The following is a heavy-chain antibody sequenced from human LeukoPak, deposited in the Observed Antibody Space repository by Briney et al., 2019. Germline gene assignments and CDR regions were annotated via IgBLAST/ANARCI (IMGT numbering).Heavy chain of an antibody. CDR3: ARRGRIESAFWSGSHSKSYYFSGMDV. D-gene: IGHD3-3*01. J-gene: IGHJ6*02. CDR1: GYTFTSYD. CDR2: MNPNSGDT. Sequence: ASVKVSCKASGYTFTSYDINWVRQATGQGLEWMGWMNPNSGDTDYAQKFQGRVTMTRNTSISTAYMELSSLRSEDTAVYYCARRGRIESAFWSGSHSKSYYFSGMDVWGQGTTVTVSS. V-gene: IGHV1-8*01.